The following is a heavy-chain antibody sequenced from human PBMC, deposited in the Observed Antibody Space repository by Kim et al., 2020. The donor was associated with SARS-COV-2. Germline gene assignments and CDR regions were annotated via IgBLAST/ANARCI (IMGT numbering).Heavy chain of an antibody. J-gene: IGHJ4*02. D-gene: IGHD2-2*01. CDR2: IKSKTDGATT. CDR1: GFTFSNAW. Sequence: GGSLRLSCAASGFTFSNAWMSWVRQAPGKGLEWVARIKSKTDGATTDYAAPVKGRLTISRDDSKNTLYMQMNSLQTEDTAVYYCTTSFPEYPDYWGQGTL. V-gene: IGHV3-15*01. CDR3: TTSFPEYPDY.